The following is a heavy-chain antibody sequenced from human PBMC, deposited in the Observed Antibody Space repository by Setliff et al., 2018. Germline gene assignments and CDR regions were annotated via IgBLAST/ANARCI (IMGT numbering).Heavy chain of an antibody. J-gene: IGHJ4*02. CDR3: ASLAGRLGGPFDS. D-gene: IGHD3-16*01. CDR2: VFNSGST. Sequence: TSETLSLTCTVSGGPIGPHYWSWVRQAPGKGLEWIAYVFNSGSTNFNPSFKSRVTISLGTSKNQFSLQLSSVTAADPAVYYCASLAGRLGGPFDSWGRRNMVTVSS. V-gene: IGHV4-59*08. CDR1: GGPIGPHY.